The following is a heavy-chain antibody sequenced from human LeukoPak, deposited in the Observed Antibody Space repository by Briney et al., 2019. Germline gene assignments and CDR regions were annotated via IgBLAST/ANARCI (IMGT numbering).Heavy chain of an antibody. Sequence: GASVKVSCKASGYIFVSYYINWVRQAPGQGLEWMGSISGYNGHTNYAQKFQGRVTMTTDTSTSTAYMELRSLTSDDTAVYFCARVGDHLLLDSWGQGTLVTVSS. CDR2: ISGYNGHT. V-gene: IGHV1-18*01. CDR3: ARVGDHLLLDS. J-gene: IGHJ4*02. CDR1: GYIFVSYY. D-gene: IGHD2-21*02.